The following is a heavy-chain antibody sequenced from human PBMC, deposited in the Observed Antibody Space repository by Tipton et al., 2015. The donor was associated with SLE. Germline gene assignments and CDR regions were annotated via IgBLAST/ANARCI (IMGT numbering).Heavy chain of an antibody. J-gene: IGHJ4*02. D-gene: IGHD2-2*01. Sequence: TLSLTCTVSGGSIGVYYWSWIRQAPGKGLEWIGYIFHSGSTNYNPSLKSRVTLSVDMSKNQFSLNLNSLTAADTAVYYCAKGYCSRSICRTAFFEYWGQGSLVTVSS. CDR1: GGSIGVYY. V-gene: IGHV4-59*01. CDR2: IFHSGST. CDR3: AKGYCSRSICRTAFFEY.